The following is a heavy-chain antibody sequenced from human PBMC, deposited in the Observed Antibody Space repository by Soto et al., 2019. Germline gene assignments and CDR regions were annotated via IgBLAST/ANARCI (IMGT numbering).Heavy chain of an antibody. Sequence: TWTVSSGSIRRGDYYGSWIRQPPGKGLEWIGYIYYSGSTDYNSALKSRVTISVDTSKNQFSLKLSSVTAADTAVYYCASLCWYTSSRFFLYYRGQRTLVTVSS. CDR1: SGSIRRGDYY. D-gene: IGHD6-13*01. V-gene: IGHV4-30-4*01. CDR3: ASLCWYTSSRFFLYY. J-gene: IGHJ4*01. CDR2: IYYSGST.